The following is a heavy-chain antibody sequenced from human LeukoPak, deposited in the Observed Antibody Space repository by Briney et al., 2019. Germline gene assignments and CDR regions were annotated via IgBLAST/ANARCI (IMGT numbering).Heavy chain of an antibody. Sequence: ASVKVSCKASGYTFTSYDINWVRQATGQGLEWMGWMNPNSGNTGYAQKFQGRVTMTRNTSISTAYMELSSLRSEDTAVYYCARGGIFYYYYGMDVCGQGTTVTVSS. CDR3: ARGGIFYYYYGMDV. J-gene: IGHJ6*02. V-gene: IGHV1-8*01. CDR1: GYTFTSYD. D-gene: IGHD1-14*01. CDR2: MNPNSGNT.